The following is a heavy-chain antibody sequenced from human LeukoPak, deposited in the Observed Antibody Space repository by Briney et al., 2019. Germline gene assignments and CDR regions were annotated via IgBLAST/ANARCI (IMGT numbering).Heavy chain of an antibody. CDR3: AHHVLLWFGELLIDY. Sequence: ESGPTLVNPTQTLTLTCTFSGFSISTSGVGVGWIRQPPGKALEWLALIYWDDDKRYSPSLKSRLTITKDTSKNQVVLTMTNMDPVDTATYYCAHHVLLWFGELLIDYWGQGTLVTVSS. D-gene: IGHD3-10*01. V-gene: IGHV2-5*02. CDR2: IYWDDDK. J-gene: IGHJ4*02. CDR1: GFSISTSGVG.